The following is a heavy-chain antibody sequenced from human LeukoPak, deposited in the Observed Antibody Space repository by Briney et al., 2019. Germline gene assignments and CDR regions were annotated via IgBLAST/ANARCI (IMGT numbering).Heavy chain of an antibody. D-gene: IGHD2-15*01. CDR1: GVSFGGYY. CDR3: ARRALGEVVVVAATPAFDT. Sequence: KPSETLSLTCAVYGVSFGGYYWSWIRQPPGKGLEWIGSIYYSGSTYYNPSLKSRVTISVDTSKNQFSLKLSSVTAADTAVYYCARRALGEVVVVAATPAFDTWGQGTMVTVSS. CDR2: IYYSGST. J-gene: IGHJ3*02. V-gene: IGHV4-34*01.